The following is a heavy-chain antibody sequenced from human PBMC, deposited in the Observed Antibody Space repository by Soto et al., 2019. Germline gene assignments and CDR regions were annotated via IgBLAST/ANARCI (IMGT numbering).Heavy chain of an antibody. CDR3: AREYSGYDWRIYMDV. D-gene: IGHD5-12*01. J-gene: IGHJ6*03. Sequence: SETLSLTCTVSGGSISSGGYYWSWIRQHPGKGLEWIGYIYYSGSTYYNPSLKSRVTISVDTSKNQFSLKLSSVTAADTAVYYCAREYSGYDWRIYMDVWGKGTTVTVSS. V-gene: IGHV4-31*03. CDR2: IYYSGST. CDR1: GGSISSGGYY.